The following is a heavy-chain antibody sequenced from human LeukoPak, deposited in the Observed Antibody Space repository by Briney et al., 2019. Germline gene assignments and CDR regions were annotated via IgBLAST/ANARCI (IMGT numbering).Heavy chain of an antibody. V-gene: IGHV3-7*03. CDR3: AKDLGTHYSSSWPFDY. CDR1: GFTFSSYW. CDR2: IKQDGSEK. J-gene: IGHJ4*02. Sequence: PGGSLRLSCAASGFTFSSYWMSWVRQAPGKGLEWVANIKQDGSEKYYVDSVKGRFTISRDNAKNSLYLQMNSLRAEDTALYYCAKDLGTHYSSSWPFDYWGQGTLVTVAS. D-gene: IGHD6-13*01.